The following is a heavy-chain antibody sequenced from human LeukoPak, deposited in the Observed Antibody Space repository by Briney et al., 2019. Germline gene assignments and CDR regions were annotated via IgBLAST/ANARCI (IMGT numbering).Heavy chain of an antibody. D-gene: IGHD2-15*01. CDR2: IKSDGSST. CDR1: GFTFSSYW. CDR3: AKEEGYCGCPDY. V-gene: IGHV3-74*01. Sequence: GGSLRLSCAASGFTFSSYWMHWVRQAPGKGLVWVSRIKSDGSSTNYADSVKGRFTISRDNAKNTLYLQMNSLRAEDTAVYYCAKEEGYCGCPDYWGQGTLVTVSS. J-gene: IGHJ4*02.